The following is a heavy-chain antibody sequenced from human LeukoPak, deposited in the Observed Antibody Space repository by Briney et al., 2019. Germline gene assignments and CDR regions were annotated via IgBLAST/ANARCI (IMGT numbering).Heavy chain of an antibody. CDR2: IKSKTDGGTT. D-gene: IGHD2-15*01. CDR1: GFTFTNAW. J-gene: IGHJ4*02. CDR3: TTGRSGGSCPY. V-gene: IGHV3-15*01. Sequence: GGSLRLSCAASGFTFTNAWMSWVRLAPGKGLEWVGRIKSKTDGGTTDYAAPVKGRFTISRDDSKNTLYLEMNSLKIEDTAVYYCTTGRSGGSCPYWGQGTLVTVSS.